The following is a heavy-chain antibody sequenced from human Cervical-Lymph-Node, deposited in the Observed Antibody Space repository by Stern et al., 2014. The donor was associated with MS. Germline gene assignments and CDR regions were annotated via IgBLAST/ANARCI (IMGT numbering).Heavy chain of an antibody. V-gene: IGHV3-9*01. CDR1: GFTFDDYA. D-gene: IGHD3-16*01. J-gene: IGHJ4*02. Sequence: EVQLVESGGGLVQPGRSLRLSCAASGFTFDDYAMHWVRQAPGKGLEWVLSISWDSGTIGSAADSVKGRFTISRDNAKNSLYLQMNSLREEDTAFYYCAKAVGPYTPAFDYWGRGTLVTVSS. CDR3: AKAVGPYTPAFDY. CDR2: ISWDSGTI.